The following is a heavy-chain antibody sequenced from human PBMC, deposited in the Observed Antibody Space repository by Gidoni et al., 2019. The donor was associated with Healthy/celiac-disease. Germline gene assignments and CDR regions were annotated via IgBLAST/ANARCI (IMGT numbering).Heavy chain of an antibody. CDR1: GFTFGDYA. V-gene: IGHV3-49*04. D-gene: IGHD5-18*01. Sequence: EVQLVESGGGLVQPGRSLRLSCTASGFTFGDYAMSWVRQAPGKGLEWVGFIRSKAYGGTTEYAASVKGRFTISRDDSKSIAYLQMNSLKTEDTAVYYCTRGPGAAMVYWGQGTLVTVSS. CDR3: TRGPGAAMVY. CDR2: IRSKAYGGTT. J-gene: IGHJ4*02.